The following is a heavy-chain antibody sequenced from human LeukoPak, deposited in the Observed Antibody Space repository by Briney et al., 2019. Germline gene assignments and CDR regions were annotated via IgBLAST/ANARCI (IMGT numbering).Heavy chain of an antibody. J-gene: IGHJ4*02. CDR3: ARDYIQWPLHYFDY. CDR1: GGSVSSYY. D-gene: IGHD6-19*01. CDR2: LFYGGST. V-gene: IGHV4-59*02. Sequence: SETLSLTCTVSGGSVSSYYWSWIRQPPGKGLEWIGYLFYGGSTNHNPSLKSRVTISVGTSKNQFSLKLTSVTAADTAVYYCARDYIQWPLHYFDYWGQGILVTVSS.